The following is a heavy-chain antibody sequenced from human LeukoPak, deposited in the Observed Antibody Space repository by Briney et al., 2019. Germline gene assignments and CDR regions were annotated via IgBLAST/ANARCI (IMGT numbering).Heavy chain of an antibody. V-gene: IGHV1-18*04. D-gene: IGHD6-13*01. CDR3: ARDRGVAAAGTFDY. Sequence: ASVKVSCKGSGYTLSNHAFSWVRQAPGQGLEWMGWISADNGNTNHAQKFQGRVTITADESTSTAYMELSSLRSEDTAVYYCARDRGVAAAGTFDYWGQGTLVTVSS. CDR2: ISADNGNT. CDR1: GYTLSNHA. J-gene: IGHJ4*02.